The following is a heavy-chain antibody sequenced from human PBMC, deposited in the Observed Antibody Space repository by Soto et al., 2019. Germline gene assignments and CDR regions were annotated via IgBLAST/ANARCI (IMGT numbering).Heavy chain of an antibody. CDR3: ARRSSGWYFDY. J-gene: IGHJ4*02. Sequence: EVQLLESGGGLVQPGGSLRLSCAASGFTFSSYAMSWVRQAPGKGLEWVSVISGRGDSTYYADSVKGRFTISRDNSKNALYLQMNSLRAEDTAVYYCARRSSGWYFDYWGQGTLVTVSS. V-gene: IGHV3-23*01. D-gene: IGHD6-19*01. CDR1: GFTFSSYA. CDR2: ISGRGDST.